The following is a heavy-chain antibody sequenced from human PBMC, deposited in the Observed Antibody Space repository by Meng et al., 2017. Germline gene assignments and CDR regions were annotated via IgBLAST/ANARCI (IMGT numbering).Heavy chain of an antibody. D-gene: IGHD6-13*01. V-gene: IGHV1-46*03. J-gene: IGHJ5*02. Sequence: ASVKVSCRASGYTFTNYYLHLVRQAPGQGLEWMGLINPSEGGTGFAQKFQGRLTMTRDTSTKTVYMELSDLRSEETAVYYCAREGGGIGSTVSSGWPDPWGQGSLDTVSS. CDR2: INPSEGGT. CDR1: GYTFTNYY. CDR3: AREGGGIGSTVSSGWPDP.